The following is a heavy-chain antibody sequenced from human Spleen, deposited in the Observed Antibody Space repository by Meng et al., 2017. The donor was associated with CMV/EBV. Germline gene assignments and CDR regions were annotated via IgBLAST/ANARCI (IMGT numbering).Heavy chain of an antibody. Sequence: GGSLRLSCSASGFTFSAYSMNWVRQAPGKGLEWVANIKQDGSEKYYVDSVKGRSTISRDNSKNTLYLQMNSLRAEDTAVYYCAKDRVPAAIVTVIGYWGQGTLVTVSS. J-gene: IGHJ4*02. CDR2: IKQDGSEK. D-gene: IGHD2-2*01. CDR1: GFTFSAYS. CDR3: AKDRVPAAIVTVIGY. V-gene: IGHV3-7*01.